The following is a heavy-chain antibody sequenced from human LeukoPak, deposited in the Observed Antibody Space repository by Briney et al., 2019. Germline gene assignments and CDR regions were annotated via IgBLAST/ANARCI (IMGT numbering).Heavy chain of an antibody. CDR3: TIDPYYFDSSGYYHHAFDI. Sequence: PGRSLRLSCTGFGFTFRDYAVSWVRQAPGKGLECIGFIRSKVYGGTTEYAASVKGRFTISRDDSKSIAYLQMNSLKTEDTAVYYCTIDPYYFDSSGYYHHAFDIWGQGTMVAVSS. V-gene: IGHV3-49*04. CDR1: GFTFRDYA. J-gene: IGHJ3*02. D-gene: IGHD3-22*01. CDR2: IRSKVYGGTT.